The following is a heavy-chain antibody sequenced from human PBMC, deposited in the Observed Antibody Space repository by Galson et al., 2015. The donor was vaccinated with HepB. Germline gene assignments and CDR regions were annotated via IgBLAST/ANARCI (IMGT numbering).Heavy chain of an antibody. D-gene: IGHD3-9*01. CDR1: GYTFTSYW. J-gene: IGHJ6*02. CDR3: ARLYDDILTGHYNDAYHGMDV. CDR2: IYPGDPDI. Sequence: QSGAEVKKPGESLKISCKGSGYTFTSYWIAWVRQMPGKGLEWMGIIYPGDPDIKYSPSFQGQVTMSADESISTAYLQWTSLQASDTAMYYCARLYDDILTGHYNDAYHGMDVWGQGTTVTVSS. V-gene: IGHV5-51*01.